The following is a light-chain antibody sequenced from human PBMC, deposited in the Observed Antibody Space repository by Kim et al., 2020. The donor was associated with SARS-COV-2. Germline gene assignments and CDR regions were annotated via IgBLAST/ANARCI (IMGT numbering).Light chain of an antibody. CDR3: QQTSSAPRT. J-gene: IGKJ1*01. Sequence: DIQMTQSPSSLSASVGDRVTITCRASQDISRYLNWYQQKPGKAPKLLIYTASSLQSGVPSRFTGSGSETDFTLTITSLQPEGFATDYCQQTSSAPRTFGQGTKLDIK. CDR2: TAS. V-gene: IGKV1-39*01. CDR1: QDISRY.